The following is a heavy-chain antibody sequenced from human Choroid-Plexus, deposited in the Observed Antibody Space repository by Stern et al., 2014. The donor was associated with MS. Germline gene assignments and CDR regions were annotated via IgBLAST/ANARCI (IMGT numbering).Heavy chain of an antibody. Sequence: HVQLVQSGGGVVQPGRPLRLSCVASGFTFGSCAMHWVRQAPGKGLEWVGGVSHDGSYKSYADSVKGRFTISRDNSQNTLYMQMSSLRPEDTAVYYCAKDRQYLTYFFDHWGQGSLVTVSS. D-gene: IGHD2/OR15-2a*01. CDR3: AKDRQYLTYFFDH. CDR2: VSHDGSYK. J-gene: IGHJ5*02. CDR1: GFTFGSCA. V-gene: IGHV3-30*18.